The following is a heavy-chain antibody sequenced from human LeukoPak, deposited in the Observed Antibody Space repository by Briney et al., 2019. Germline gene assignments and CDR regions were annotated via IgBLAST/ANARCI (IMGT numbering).Heavy chain of an antibody. Sequence: SGGSLRLSCAASGFTFSSYGMHWVRQAPGKGLEWVAVIWYDGSNKYYADSVKGRFTISRDNSKNTLYLQMNSLRAEDTAVYYCARDPEGLERRSGGVYYYYYGMDVWGQGTTVTVSS. D-gene: IGHD1-1*01. CDR2: IWYDGSNK. J-gene: IGHJ6*02. CDR3: ARDPEGLERRSGGVYYYYYGMDV. CDR1: GFTFSSYG. V-gene: IGHV3-33*01.